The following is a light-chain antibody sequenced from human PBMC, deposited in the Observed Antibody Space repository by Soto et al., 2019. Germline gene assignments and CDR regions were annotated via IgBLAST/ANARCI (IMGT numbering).Light chain of an antibody. CDR2: AAS. CDR3: QHYYTYPWT. J-gene: IGKJ1*01. V-gene: IGKV1-8*01. CDR1: QDIHNY. Sequence: AVMLTQSPSSFSASTGDRATITCRASQDIHNYLAWYQQVPGKAPKLLLYAASILQTGVPSRFSGSGSGTDFTLTIDGLQSEAFATYFCQHYYTYPWTFGQGTTVE.